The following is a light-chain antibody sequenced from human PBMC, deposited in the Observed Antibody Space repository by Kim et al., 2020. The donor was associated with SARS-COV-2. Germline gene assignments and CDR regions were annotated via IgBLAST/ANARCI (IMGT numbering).Light chain of an antibody. J-gene: IGLJ3*02. Sequence: GQRVTISCSGSISTSGINTVNWYQQLPGTAPKLLIYSNNQRPSGVPDRFSGSKSGTSASLAISGLQSEDEADYYCAAWDDSLNGWVFGGGTQLTVL. CDR2: SNN. CDR1: ISTSGINT. CDR3: AAWDDSLNGWV. V-gene: IGLV1-44*01.